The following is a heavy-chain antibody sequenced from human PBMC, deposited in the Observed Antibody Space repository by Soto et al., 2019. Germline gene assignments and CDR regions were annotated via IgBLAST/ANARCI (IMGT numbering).Heavy chain of an antibody. V-gene: IGHV3-30-3*01. CDR3: ARDTWIQLWLPPVSYYGMDV. J-gene: IGHJ6*02. CDR2: ISYDGSNK. D-gene: IGHD5-18*01. Sequence: PGGSLRLSCAASGFTFSSYAMHWVRQAPGKGLEWVAVISYDGSNKYYADSVKGRFTISRDNSKNTLYLQMNSLRAEDTAVYYCARDTWIQLWLPPVSYYGMDVWGQGTTVTVSS. CDR1: GFTFSSYA.